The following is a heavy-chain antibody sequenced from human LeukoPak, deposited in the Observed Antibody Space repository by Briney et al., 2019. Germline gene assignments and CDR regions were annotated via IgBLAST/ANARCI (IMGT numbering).Heavy chain of an antibody. J-gene: IGHJ4*02. V-gene: IGHV3-7*01. CDR3: ARDGVAPGVYFDY. CDR1: GFIFNTHW. CDR2: INQDGSET. Sequence: GGSLRLSCGVSGFIFNTHWMSWVRQAPGKGPEWVANINQDGSETYYVDSVKGRFTISRDSAQNSLYLTMNSLRAEDTAVYYCARDGVAPGVYFDYWGQGALVTVSS. D-gene: IGHD6-13*01.